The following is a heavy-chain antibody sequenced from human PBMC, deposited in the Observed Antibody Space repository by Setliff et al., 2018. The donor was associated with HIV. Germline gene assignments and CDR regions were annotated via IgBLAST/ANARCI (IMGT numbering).Heavy chain of an antibody. J-gene: IGHJ6*03. CDR3: AKIQNYYDRSGYYGSYYYYMDV. CDR1: GFTFDSYS. CDR2: ISGLGGGTI. Sequence: PGGSLRLSCATSGFTFDSYSIIWVRQAPGKGLEWVSYISGLGGGTIYYADSVRGRFTISRDDAENTLYLQMNSLRAEDTAVYYCAKIQNYYDRSGYYGSYYYYMDVWGKGTTVTVSS. D-gene: IGHD3-22*01. V-gene: IGHV3-48*01.